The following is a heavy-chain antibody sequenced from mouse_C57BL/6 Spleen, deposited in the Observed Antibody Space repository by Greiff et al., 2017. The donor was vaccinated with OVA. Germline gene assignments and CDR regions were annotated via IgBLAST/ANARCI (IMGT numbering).Heavy chain of an antibody. Sequence: VQLQQSGAELARPGASVKLSCKASGYTFTSYGISWVKQRTGQGLEWIGEIYPRSGNTYYNEKFKGKATLTADKSSSTAYMELRSLTSEDSAVYFCARGGITTVVGNYFDYWGQGTTLTVSS. J-gene: IGHJ2*01. D-gene: IGHD1-1*01. CDR3: ARGGITTVVGNYFDY. CDR1: GYTFTSYG. CDR2: IYPRSGNT. V-gene: IGHV1-81*01.